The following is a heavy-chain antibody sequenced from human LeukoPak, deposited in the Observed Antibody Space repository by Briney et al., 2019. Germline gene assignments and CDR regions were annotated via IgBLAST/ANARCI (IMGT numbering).Heavy chain of an antibody. V-gene: IGHV3-23*01. D-gene: IGHD3-10*01. J-gene: IGHJ4*02. CDR3: AKLKRVGIAPFDD. CDR2: ISGSGNKT. Sequence: PGGSLRLSCAASGFTFSHFAMSWVRQAPGKGLHWVSTISGSGNKTYDADSVKGRFTISRDNSKNTLYLQMTGLRAEDTAVYYCAKLKRVGIAPFDDWGQGFLVTVSS. CDR1: GFTFSHFA.